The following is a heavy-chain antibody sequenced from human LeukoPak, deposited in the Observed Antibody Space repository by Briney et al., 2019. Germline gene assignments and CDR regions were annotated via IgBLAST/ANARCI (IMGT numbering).Heavy chain of an antibody. CDR1: GGSISSYY. CDR3: AREFYDSSGYYYDNFDY. V-gene: IGHV4-59*01. Sequence: PSETLSLTCSVSGGSISSYYWSWIRQPPGKGLEWIGYIYYSGSTNYNPSLKSRVTISVDTSKNQFSLKLSSVTAADTAVHYCAREFYDSSGYYYDNFDYWGQGTLVTVSS. CDR2: IYYSGST. D-gene: IGHD3-22*01. J-gene: IGHJ4*02.